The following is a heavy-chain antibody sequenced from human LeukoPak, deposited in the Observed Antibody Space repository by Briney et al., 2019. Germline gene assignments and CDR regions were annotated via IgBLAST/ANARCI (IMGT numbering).Heavy chain of an antibody. D-gene: IGHD3-22*01. CDR3: ARDPTHYYDSSGIFDY. J-gene: IGHJ4*02. CDR1: GFTFSDYY. CDR2: ISSSGSTI. V-gene: IGHV3-11*04. Sequence: GGSLRLSCAASGFTFSDYYMSWIRQAPGKGLEWVSYISSSGSTIYYADSVKGRFTISRDNAKNSLYLQMNSLRAEDTAVYYCARDPTHYYDSSGIFDYWGQGTLVTVSS.